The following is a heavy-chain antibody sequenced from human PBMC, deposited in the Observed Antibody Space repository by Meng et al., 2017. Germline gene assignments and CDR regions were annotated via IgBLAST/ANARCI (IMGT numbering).Heavy chain of an antibody. CDR3: ARGFSVGYDSSGYYYVPPYFDY. J-gene: IGHJ4*02. CDR2: IYTSGST. Sequence: SETLSLTCTVSGGSISSYYWSWIRQPAGKGLEWIGRIYTSGSTNYNPSLKSRVTMSVDTSKNQFSLKLSSVTAAETAVYYCARGFSVGYDSSGYYYVPPYFDYWGQGTLVTVSS. V-gene: IGHV4-4*07. CDR1: GGSISSYY. D-gene: IGHD3-22*01.